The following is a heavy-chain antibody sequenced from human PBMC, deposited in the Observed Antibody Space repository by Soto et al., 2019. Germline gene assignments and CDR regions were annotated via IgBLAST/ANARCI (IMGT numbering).Heavy chain of an antibody. CDR2: IYHSGST. CDR3: ARAGRGYCSGGSCYSGLHGMDV. CDR1: GGSISSSNW. V-gene: IGHV4-4*02. Sequence: QVQLQESGPGLVKPSGTLSLTCAVSGGSISSSNWWSWVRQPPGKGLEWIGEIYHSGSTNYNPSLKRRATIAVDKSKNQFSLKLSSVTAADTAVYYCARAGRGYCSGGSCYSGLHGMDVWGQGTTVTVSS. J-gene: IGHJ6*02. D-gene: IGHD2-15*01.